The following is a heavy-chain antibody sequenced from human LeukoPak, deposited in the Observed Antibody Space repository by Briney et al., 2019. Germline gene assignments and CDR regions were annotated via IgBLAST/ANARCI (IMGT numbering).Heavy chain of an antibody. CDR1: GFTFSSFD. D-gene: IGHD1-1*01. CDR2: IGTASDT. Sequence: GGSLRLSCAASGFTFSSFDMHWVRQPTGQGLGWVSTIGTASDTYYPGSVEGRFTLSRDNAKNSLYLQMNSLTAGDTAVYYCARGPPRGKYYYMDVWGKGTTVTVSS. V-gene: IGHV3-13*01. CDR3: ARGPPRGKYYYMDV. J-gene: IGHJ6*03.